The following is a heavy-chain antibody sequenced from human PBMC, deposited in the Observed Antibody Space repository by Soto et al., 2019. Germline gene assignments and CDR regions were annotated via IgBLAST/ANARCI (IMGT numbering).Heavy chain of an antibody. CDR2: INHSGST. CDR1: GGSFSGYY. V-gene: IGHV4-34*01. D-gene: IGHD6-6*01. Sequence: SETLSLTCAVYGGSFSGYYWSWIRQPPGKGLEWIGEINHSGSTNYNPSLKSRVTISVDTSKNQFSLKLSSVTAADTAVYYCARRYLRQLPRIPFFDYWGQGTLVTVSS. CDR3: ARRYLRQLPRIPFFDY. J-gene: IGHJ4*02.